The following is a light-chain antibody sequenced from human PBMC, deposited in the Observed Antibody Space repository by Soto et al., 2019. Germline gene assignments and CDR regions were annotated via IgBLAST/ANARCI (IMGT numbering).Light chain of an antibody. V-gene: IGKV2-30*02. Sequence: DVVMTQSPLSLPVTLGQPASISCRSSQSLIHSDGSTYLSWFQQRPGQSPRRLIYEVSDRDSGVPDRCSGSGSGTDFTLKISGVEAEDVGVYYCMQGTHWPWTFGQGTEVEIK. CDR1: QSLIHSDGSTY. CDR2: EVS. CDR3: MQGTHWPWT. J-gene: IGKJ1*01.